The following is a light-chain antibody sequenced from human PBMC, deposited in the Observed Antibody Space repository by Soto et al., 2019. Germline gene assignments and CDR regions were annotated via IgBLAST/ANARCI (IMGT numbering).Light chain of an antibody. V-gene: IGKV3-20*01. CDR2: GAS. J-gene: IGKJ1*01. CDR1: QSVSSNY. CDR3: QQYGSSPWT. Sequence: EIVLTQSPGNLSLSPGERATLSCRASQSVSSNYLAWYQQKPGQAPRLLIYGASSRATGIPDRFSGSGSGTDFTLTISRLEPEDFAVYYCQQYGSSPWTFGQGTKVEIK.